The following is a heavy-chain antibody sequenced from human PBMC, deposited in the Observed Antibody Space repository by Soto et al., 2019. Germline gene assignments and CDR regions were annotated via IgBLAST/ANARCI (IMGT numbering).Heavy chain of an antibody. CDR3: AIHSTGYEDS. CDR2: IHPSDFDT. CDR1: GYSFTNYW. Sequence: GESLKISCKGSGYSFTNYWIGWVRQMPGKGLEWMGIIHPSDFDTRYSPSFQGQVTISADKSISTAYLQWSSLRASDTAMYYCAIHSTGYEDSWGQGTLVTVSS. V-gene: IGHV5-51*01. D-gene: IGHD5-12*01. J-gene: IGHJ5*02.